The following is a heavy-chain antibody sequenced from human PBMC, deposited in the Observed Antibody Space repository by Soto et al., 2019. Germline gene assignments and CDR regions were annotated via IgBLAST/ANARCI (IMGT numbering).Heavy chain of an antibody. Sequence: QVQLVQSGAEVKKPGASVKVSCKASGYTFTSYDINWVRQATGQGLEWMGWMNPNSGNTGYAQKFQGRVTMTRNTSISTAYMELSSLRSEDTAVYYCARGIYYDSSGDGAYYYYGMDVWGQGTTVTVSS. CDR1: GYTFTSYD. CDR2: MNPNSGNT. D-gene: IGHD3-22*01. V-gene: IGHV1-8*01. CDR3: ARGIYYDSSGDGAYYYYGMDV. J-gene: IGHJ6*02.